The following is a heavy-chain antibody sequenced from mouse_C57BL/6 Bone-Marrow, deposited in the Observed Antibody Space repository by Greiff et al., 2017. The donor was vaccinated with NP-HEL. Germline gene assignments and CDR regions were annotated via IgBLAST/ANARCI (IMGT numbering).Heavy chain of an antibody. D-gene: IGHD3-2*02. Sequence: EVHLVESGPGLVKPSQSLSLTCSVTGYSITSGYYWNWIRQFPGNKLEWMGYISYDGSNNYNPSLKNRISITRDTSKNQFFLKLNSVTTEDTATYYCARDLTAQARFAYWGQGTLVTVSA. CDR3: ARDLTAQARFAY. V-gene: IGHV3-6*01. CDR1: GYSITSGYY. J-gene: IGHJ3*01. CDR2: ISYDGSN.